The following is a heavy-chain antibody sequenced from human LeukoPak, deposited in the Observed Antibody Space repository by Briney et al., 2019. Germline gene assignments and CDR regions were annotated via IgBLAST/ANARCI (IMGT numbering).Heavy chain of an antibody. CDR1: GFTFRSYG. J-gene: IGHJ4*02. CDR2: IRFDGSNQ. V-gene: IGHV3-30*02. Sequence: GGSLRLSCAASGFTFRSYGMHWVRQAPGKGLEWVAFIRFDGSNQYYADSVKGRFTISRDNSKNTLYPQMNSLRTEDTAVYYCAKVPGKWELVDYWGQGTLVTVSS. CDR3: AKVPGKWELVDY. D-gene: IGHD1-26*01.